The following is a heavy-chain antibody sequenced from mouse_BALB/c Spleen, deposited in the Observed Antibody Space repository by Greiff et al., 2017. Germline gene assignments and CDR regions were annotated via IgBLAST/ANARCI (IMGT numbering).Heavy chain of an antibody. V-gene: IGHV1-4*02. CDR3: ARHGYSGFAY. Sequence: VQLQESAAELVRPGASVKMSCKASGYTFTSYTMHWVKQRPGKGLEWIGYINPSSGYTEYNQKFKDKTTLTADKSYSTAYMQLSSLTSEDSAVYYCARHGYSGFAYWGQGTLVTVSA. J-gene: IGHJ3*01. D-gene: IGHD1-2*01. CDR1: GYTFTSYT. CDR2: INPSSGYT.